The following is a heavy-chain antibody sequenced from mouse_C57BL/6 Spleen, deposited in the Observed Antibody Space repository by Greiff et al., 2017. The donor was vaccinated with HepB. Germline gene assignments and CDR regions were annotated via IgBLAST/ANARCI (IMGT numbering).Heavy chain of an antibody. Sequence: QVQLQQSGAELVRPGASVKMSCKASGYTFTSYNMHWVKQTPRQGLEWIGAIYPGNGDTSYNQKFKGKATLTVDKSSSTAYMEHSSLTSEDSAVYYCARRTGDYFFFDYWGQGTTRTVSS. J-gene: IGHJ2*01. V-gene: IGHV1-12*01. D-gene: IGHD2-13*01. CDR2: IYPGNGDT. CDR3: ARRTGDYFFFDY. CDR1: GYTFTSYN.